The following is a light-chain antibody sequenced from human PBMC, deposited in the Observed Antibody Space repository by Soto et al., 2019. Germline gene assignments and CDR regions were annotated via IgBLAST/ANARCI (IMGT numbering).Light chain of an antibody. J-gene: IGKJ4*01. CDR2: GPS. Sequence: EIVMTQSPATLSVSPGERATLFCRASQRIASNLAWYQQKAGQAPRLLIYGPSTRATGIPARFSGSGSGREFTLTISSLQSEDSAVYYCQQYSNWPPLSFGGGTKVEI. CDR3: QQYSNWPPLS. CDR1: QRIASN. V-gene: IGKV3-15*01.